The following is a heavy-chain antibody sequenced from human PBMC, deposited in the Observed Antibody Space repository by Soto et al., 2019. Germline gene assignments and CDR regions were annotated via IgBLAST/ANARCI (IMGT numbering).Heavy chain of an antibody. Sequence: GGSLRLSCAASGFTFSSYWMHWVRQAPGKGLVWVSRINSDGSSTSYADSVKGRFTISRDNAKNTLYLQMNSLRAEDTAVYYCARDQYYDILTGYTDAFDIWGQGTMVTVSS. CDR3: ARDQYYDILTGYTDAFDI. CDR1: GFTFSSYW. V-gene: IGHV3-74*01. CDR2: INSDGSST. D-gene: IGHD3-9*01. J-gene: IGHJ3*02.